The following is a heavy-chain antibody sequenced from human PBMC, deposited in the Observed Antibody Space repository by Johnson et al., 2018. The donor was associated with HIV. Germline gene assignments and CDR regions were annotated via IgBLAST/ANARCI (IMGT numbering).Heavy chain of an antibody. V-gene: IGHV3-15*01. Sequence: MLLVESVGGSVKSGGSLRVSCAASGFTFSNAWMSWVRQAPGKGLEWVGRVKSKTDGGTIDYAAAVKGRFIISRDDSKNTLYLQMNGLKTEYTAVYYCTTMSALWFGDLHVFGDGFDIWGQGTMVTVSS. J-gene: IGHJ3*02. CDR1: GFTFSNAW. CDR2: VKSKTDGGTI. D-gene: IGHD3-10*01. CDR3: TTMSALWFGDLHVFGDGFDI.